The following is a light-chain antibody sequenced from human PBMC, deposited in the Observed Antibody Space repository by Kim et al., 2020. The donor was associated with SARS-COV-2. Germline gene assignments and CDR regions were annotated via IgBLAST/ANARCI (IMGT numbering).Light chain of an antibody. CDR2: GAS. CDR1: ESVNSNY. Sequence: SQGERATLDCRASESVNSNYLGWYQQKPGQPPSLLIYGASTRATGIPDRFTGSGSGTDFTLTISRLEPEDFAVYLCQQYDKSPRTFGQGTKVDIK. J-gene: IGKJ1*01. CDR3: QQYDKSPRT. V-gene: IGKV3-20*01.